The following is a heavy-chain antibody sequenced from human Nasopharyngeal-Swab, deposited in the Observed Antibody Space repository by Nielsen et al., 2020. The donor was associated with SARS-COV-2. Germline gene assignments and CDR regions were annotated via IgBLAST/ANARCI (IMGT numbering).Heavy chain of an antibody. D-gene: IGHD2-15*01. CDR3: ARGYCSGGSCYSDYYYGMDV. Sequence: WIRQPPRKGLEWIGRIYTSGSTNYNPSLKSRVTISVDTSKNQFSLKLSSVTAADTAVYYCARGYCSGGSCYSDYYYGMDVWGQGTTVTAP. CDR2: IYTSGST. V-gene: IGHV4-61*02. J-gene: IGHJ6*02.